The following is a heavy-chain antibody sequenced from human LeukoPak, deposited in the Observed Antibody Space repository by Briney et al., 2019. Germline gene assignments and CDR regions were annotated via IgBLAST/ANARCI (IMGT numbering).Heavy chain of an antibody. CDR1: GYTFTDYY. V-gene: IGHV1-2*02. D-gene: IGHD6-13*01. J-gene: IGHJ4*02. CDR2: INPHSGGT. CDR3: ARDLDPTLMSIAAAGNHLTPFDY. Sequence: ASVKVSCKASGYTFTDYYMHWVRQAPGQGLEWMGWINPHSGGTDHAQKFQGRVTMTRDTSISTAYMELSRLRSDDTAVYYCARDLDPTLMSIAAAGNHLTPFDYWGQGTLVTVSS.